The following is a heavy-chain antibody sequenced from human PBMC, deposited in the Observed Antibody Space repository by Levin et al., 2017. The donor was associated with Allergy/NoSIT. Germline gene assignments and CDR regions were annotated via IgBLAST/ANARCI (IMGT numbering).Heavy chain of an antibody. CDR2: IIPILGIA. CDR3: ARLTGSRKYGMDV. Sequence: GGSLRLSCKASGGTFSSYTISWVRQAPGQGLEWMGRIIPILGIANYAQKFQGRVTITADKSTSTAYMELSSLRSEDTAVYYCARLTGSRKYGMDVWGQGTTVTVSS. D-gene: IGHD1-20*01. CDR1: GGTFSSYT. J-gene: IGHJ6*02. V-gene: IGHV1-69*02.